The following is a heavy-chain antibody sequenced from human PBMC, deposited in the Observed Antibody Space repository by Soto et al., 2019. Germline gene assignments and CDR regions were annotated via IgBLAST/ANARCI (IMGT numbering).Heavy chain of an antibody. Sequence: ASVEVSCKASGYTFTSYAMHWVRQAPGQRLEWMGWINAGNGNTKYSQKFQGRVTITRDTSASTAYMELSSLRSEDTDVYYCARGKLRFLEWLSSTYGMDVWGQGTTVTVSS. CDR3: ARGKLRFLEWLSSTYGMDV. CDR2: INAGNGNT. J-gene: IGHJ6*02. V-gene: IGHV1-3*01. CDR1: GYTFTSYA. D-gene: IGHD3-3*01.